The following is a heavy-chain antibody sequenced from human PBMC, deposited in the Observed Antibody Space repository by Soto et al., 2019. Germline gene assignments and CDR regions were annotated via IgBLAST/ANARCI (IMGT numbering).Heavy chain of an antibody. CDR3: ERMLKGVTFDWIQIDY. Sequence: SGPTLVNPTQTLTLTCTFSGLSLTTSGMCVTWIRQPPGKALEWLALIDWGDDKYYNTSLMTRLTLSKDTSKNQVVLTMNNMDPVDTGTYYCERMLKGVTFDWIQIDYWRQGTLVTVS. V-gene: IGHV2-70*01. CDR1: GLSLTTSGMC. J-gene: IGHJ4*02. D-gene: IGHD3-9*01. CDR2: IDWGDDK.